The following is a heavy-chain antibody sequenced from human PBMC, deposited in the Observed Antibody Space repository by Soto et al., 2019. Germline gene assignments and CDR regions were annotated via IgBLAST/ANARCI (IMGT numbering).Heavy chain of an antibody. CDR1: GYTFNRHY. CDR2: IDPSGGDT. CDR3: ASRRGVGLTRSSLDY. V-gene: IGHV1-46*02. J-gene: IGHJ4*02. Sequence: QVQLVQSGAEVRKPGASVKVSCKASGYTFNRHYIQWVRQAPGQGLEWMGMIDPSGGDTNYAKKFQCRVTLTSDTSTSTVYMELSSLRSEDTAVYYCASRRGVGLTRSSLDYWGPGTLVIVSS. D-gene: IGHD1-26*01.